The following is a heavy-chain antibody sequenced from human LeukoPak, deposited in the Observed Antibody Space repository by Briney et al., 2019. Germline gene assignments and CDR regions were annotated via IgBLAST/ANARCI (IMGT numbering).Heavy chain of an antibody. J-gene: IGHJ4*02. CDR1: GFTFSNAW. D-gene: IGHD3-16*01. V-gene: IGHV3-15*01. CDR3: TAQRYDYVWGSHDY. CDR2: IKSKTDGGTT. Sequence: PGGSLRLSCAASGFTFSNAWMSWVRQAPGKGLEWVGRIKSKTDGGTTDYAAPVKGRFTISRGDSKNTLYLQMNSLKTEDTAVYYCTAQRYDYVWGSHDYWGQGTLVTVSS.